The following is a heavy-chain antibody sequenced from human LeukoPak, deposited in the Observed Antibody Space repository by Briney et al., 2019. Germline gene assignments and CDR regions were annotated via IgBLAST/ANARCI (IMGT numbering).Heavy chain of an antibody. D-gene: IGHD2-21*02. J-gene: IGHJ3*02. CDR3: ARPLRRELAYCGGDCYGSDAFDI. Sequence: SVKVSCKASGGTFSSYAISWVRQAPGQGLEWMGGIIPIFGTANYAQKFQGRVTITADESTSTAYMELSSLRSEDTAVYYCARPLRRELAYCGGDCYGSDAFDIWGQGTMVTVSS. V-gene: IGHV1-69*13. CDR1: GGTFSSYA. CDR2: IIPIFGTA.